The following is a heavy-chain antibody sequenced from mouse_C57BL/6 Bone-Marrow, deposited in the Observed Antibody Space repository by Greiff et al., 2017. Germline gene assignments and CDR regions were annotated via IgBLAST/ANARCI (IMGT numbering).Heavy chain of an antibody. J-gene: IGHJ2*01. CDR1: GYTFTEYT. CDR3: ARREDRGTVGTPFDY. D-gene: IGHD1-1*02. CDR2: FYPGSGSI. V-gene: IGHV1-62-2*01. Sequence: VKLQESGAELVKPGASVKLSCKASGYTFTEYTIHWVKQRSGQGLEWIGWFYPGSGSIKYNEKFKDKATLTADKSSSTVYMELSRLTSEDSAVXFGARREDRGTVGTPFDYWGQGTTLTVSS.